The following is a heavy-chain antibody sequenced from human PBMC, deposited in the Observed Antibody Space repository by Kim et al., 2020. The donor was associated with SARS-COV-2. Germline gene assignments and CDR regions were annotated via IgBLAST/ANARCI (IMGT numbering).Heavy chain of an antibody. J-gene: IGHJ5*02. D-gene: IGHD3-22*01. V-gene: IGHV1-69*04. CDR3: ARGGSSGHNWLDP. CDR2: IIPILGIA. Sequence: ASVKVSCKASGGTFSSYAISWVRQAPGQGLEWMGRIIPILGIANYAQKFQGRVTITADKSTSTAYMELSSLRSEDTAVYYCARGGSSGHNWLDPWGQGTLVTVSS. CDR1: GGTFSSYA.